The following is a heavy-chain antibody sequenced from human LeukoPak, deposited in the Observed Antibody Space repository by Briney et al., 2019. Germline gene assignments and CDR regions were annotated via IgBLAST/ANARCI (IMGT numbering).Heavy chain of an antibody. CDR2: ISAYNCNT. D-gene: IGHD3-16*01. J-gene: IGHJ3*02. CDR3: ARGGSRTYYVYIWGSSGAHDI. CDR1: GYTFTSYG. V-gene: IGHV1-18*01. Sequence: ASVKVSCTASGYTFTSYGISWVRQAPGQGLEWMGWISAYNCNTNYAQMLQGRVTMTTDPSTSTAYMELRSLRSDDSAVYYCARGGSRTYYVYIWGSSGAHDIWGQGTTVTVSS.